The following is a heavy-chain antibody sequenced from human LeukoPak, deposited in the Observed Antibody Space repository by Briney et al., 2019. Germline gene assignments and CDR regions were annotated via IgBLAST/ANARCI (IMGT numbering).Heavy chain of an antibody. Sequence: GGSLRLSCAASGFTFSSYSMNWVRQAPGKGLEWVSSISSSSSYIYYADSVKGRFTISRDNAKNSLYLQMDSLRGEDTAVYYCAKDFRIGYSAHFDYWGQGALVTVSS. CDR2: ISSSSSYI. V-gene: IGHV3-21*04. D-gene: IGHD2-21*01. J-gene: IGHJ4*02. CDR3: AKDFRIGYSAHFDY. CDR1: GFTFSSYS.